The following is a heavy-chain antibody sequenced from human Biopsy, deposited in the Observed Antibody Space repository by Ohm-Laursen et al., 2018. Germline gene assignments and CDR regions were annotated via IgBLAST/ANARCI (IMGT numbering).Heavy chain of an antibody. D-gene: IGHD4-17*01. Sequence: SLRLSCAASGFTFSPYSMNWVRQAPGPGLEWVSSISSSGSFIYFADSVKGRFTISRDNARNSLYLQMNSLRAEDTAVYYCGRGQTVAPGYYGMDVWGQGTTVTVSS. V-gene: IGHV3-21*01. CDR1: GFTFSPYS. CDR3: GRGQTVAPGYYGMDV. J-gene: IGHJ6*02. CDR2: ISSSGSFI.